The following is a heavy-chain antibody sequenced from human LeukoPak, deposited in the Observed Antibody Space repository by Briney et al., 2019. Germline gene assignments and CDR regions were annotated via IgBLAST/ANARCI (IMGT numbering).Heavy chain of an antibody. V-gene: IGHV4-34*01. CDR2: INHSGST. Sequence: PSETLSLTCAVYGGSFSGYCWSWIRQPPGKELEWIGEINHSGSTNYNPSLKSRVTISVDTSKNQFSLKLSSVTAADTAVYYCARGDIDWLFYPRTSFDYWGQGTLVTVSS. CDR3: ARGDIDWLFYPRTSFDY. CDR1: GGSFSGYC. D-gene: IGHD3/OR15-3a*01. J-gene: IGHJ4*02.